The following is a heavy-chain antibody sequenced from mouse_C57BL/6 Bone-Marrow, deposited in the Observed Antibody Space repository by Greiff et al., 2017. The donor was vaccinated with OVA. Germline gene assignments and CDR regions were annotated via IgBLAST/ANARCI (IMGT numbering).Heavy chain of an antibody. V-gene: IGHV3-6*01. Sequence: ESGPGLVKPSQSLSLTCSVTGYSITSGYYWNWIRQFPGNKLEWMGYISYDGSNNYNPSIKNRISLTRDTSKNQFFLKLNSVTTEDTATEYDAIYPHGFAYWGQGTLVTVSA. CDR1: GYSITSGYY. J-gene: IGHJ3*01. CDR3: AIYPHGFAY. D-gene: IGHD2-1*01. CDR2: ISYDGSN.